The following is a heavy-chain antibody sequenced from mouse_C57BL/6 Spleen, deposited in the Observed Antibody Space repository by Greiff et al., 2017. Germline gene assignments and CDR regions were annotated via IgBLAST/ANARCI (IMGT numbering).Heavy chain of an antibody. Sequence: QVQLQQPGAELVKPGASVKMSCKASGYTFTSYWITWVKQRPGQGLECIGDIYPGSGSTNYNEKFKSKATLTVDTSSSTAYMQLSSLTSEDSAVYYCARRPRLGDDAMDYWGQGTSVTVSS. CDR1: GYTFTSYW. D-gene: IGHD3-1*01. CDR3: ARRPRLGDDAMDY. CDR2: IYPGSGST. V-gene: IGHV1-55*01. J-gene: IGHJ4*01.